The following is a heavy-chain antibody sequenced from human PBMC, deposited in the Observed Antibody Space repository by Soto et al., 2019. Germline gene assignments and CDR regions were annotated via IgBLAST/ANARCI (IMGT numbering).Heavy chain of an antibody. D-gene: IGHD2-21*01. J-gene: IGHJ6*03. V-gene: IGHV3-21*01. CDR3: ARDCVGYYNYYYMDV. CDR2: ISSSSSDI. CDR1: GFTFSSYS. Sequence: GGSLRLSCAASGFTFSSYSMNWVRQAPGKGLELVSSISSSSSDIYYADSVKGRFTISRDNAKNSLYLQMNSLRAEDTAVYYCARDCVGYYNYYYMDVWGKGTTVTVSS.